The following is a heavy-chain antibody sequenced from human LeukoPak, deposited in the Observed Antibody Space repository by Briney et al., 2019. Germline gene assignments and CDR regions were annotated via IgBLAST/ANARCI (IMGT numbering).Heavy chain of an antibody. J-gene: IGHJ4*02. Sequence: PGGSLRLSCAASGFTFSRYGMNWVRQAPGKGLEWVSGISDSGATIYYADSVKGRFTISRDNSRDTLYLQMNSLRAGDTAIYYCVKDRPNYYGSNGHYYRQNGDYWGQGTLVAVSS. CDR3: VKDRPNYYGSNGHYYRQNGDY. CDR1: GFTFSRYG. CDR2: ISDSGATI. V-gene: IGHV3-23*01. D-gene: IGHD3-22*01.